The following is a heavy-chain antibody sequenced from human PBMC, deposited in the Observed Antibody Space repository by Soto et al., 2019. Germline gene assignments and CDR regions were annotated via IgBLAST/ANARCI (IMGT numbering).Heavy chain of an antibody. D-gene: IGHD3-10*01. V-gene: IGHV3-30-3*01. CDR3: AIPHYGSGSYPDF. CDR2: ISYDGGNK. Sequence: QVQLVESGGGVVQPGRSLRLSCAASGFTFSSYAMHWVRQAPGKGLEWVAVISYDGGNKYYEDSVKGRFTISRDNSKNKLYLQINSLIAVDTAVYYCAIPHYGSGSYPDFWGQGTLGTVSS. CDR1: GFTFSSYA. J-gene: IGHJ4*02.